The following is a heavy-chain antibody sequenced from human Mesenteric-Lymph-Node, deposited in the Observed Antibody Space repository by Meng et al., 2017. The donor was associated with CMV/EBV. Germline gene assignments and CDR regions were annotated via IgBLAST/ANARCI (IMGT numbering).Heavy chain of an antibody. J-gene: IGHJ4*02. CDR3: AKEHEARRTSILFADS. CDR1: GFAFSNYA. V-gene: IGHV3-23*01. D-gene: IGHD2-21*01. Sequence: GGSLKISCEAPGFAFSNYAMSWVRQAPGKGLEWVSGISDSGTFYVDSVKGRFTISRDNARNTLSLQMNGLRTEDTAIYYCAKEHEARRTSILFADSWGQGTLVTVSS. CDR2: ISDSGT.